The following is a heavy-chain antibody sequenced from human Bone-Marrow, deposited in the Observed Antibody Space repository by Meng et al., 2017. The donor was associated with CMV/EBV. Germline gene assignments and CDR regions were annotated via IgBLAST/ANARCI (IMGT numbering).Heavy chain of an antibody. CDR3: ARRYCSSTSCYKGSANDY. CDR1: GFTFDDYG. V-gene: IGHV3-20*04. CDR2: INWNGGST. D-gene: IGHD2-2*02. Sequence: GESLKISCAASGFTFDDYGMSWVRQAPGKGLEWVSGINWNGGSTGYADSVKGRFTISRDNAKNSLYLQMNSLRAEDTAVYYCARRYCSSTSCYKGSANDYWGQGTLVTVSS. J-gene: IGHJ4*02.